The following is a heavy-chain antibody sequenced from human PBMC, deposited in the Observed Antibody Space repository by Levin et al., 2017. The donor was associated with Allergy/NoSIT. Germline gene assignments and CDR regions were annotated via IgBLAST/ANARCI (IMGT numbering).Heavy chain of an antibody. CDR3: ARTQGYCSGGNCYLDY. V-gene: IGHV1-2*03. J-gene: IGHJ4*02. Sequence: LAASVKVSCKASGYIFTGYYMHWVRQAPGQGLEWMGWINPNSGGTNYAQKFQGRVTMTRDTSISTAYMELSRLRSDDTAVYYCARTQGYCSGGNCYLDYWGQGTLVTVSS. D-gene: IGHD2-15*01. CDR2: INPNSGGT. CDR1: GYIFTGYY.